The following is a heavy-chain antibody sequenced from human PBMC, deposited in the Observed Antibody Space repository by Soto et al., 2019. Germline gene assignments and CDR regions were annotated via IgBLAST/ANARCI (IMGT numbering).Heavy chain of an antibody. CDR1: AGPPSTRCNY. CDR3: ASSSLYGMEV. CDR2: IYYSGNT. V-gene: IGHV4-30-4*01. J-gene: IGHJ6*02. Sequence: TVSAGPPSTRCNYWCWIRQPPGKGLEWIVNIYYSGNTYYNPSLKSRLIISIDTSKNQFSLKVGSATAADTAVYYCASSSLYGMEVWGQGTTVT.